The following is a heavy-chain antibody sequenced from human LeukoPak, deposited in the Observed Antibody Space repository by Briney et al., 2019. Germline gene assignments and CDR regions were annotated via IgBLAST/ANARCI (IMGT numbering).Heavy chain of an antibody. Sequence: SETLSLTCTVSGGSISSSSYYWGWIRQPPGKGLEWIGYIYYSGSTNYNPSLKSRVTISVDTSKNQFSLKLSSVTAADTAVYYCARGGYDSSGYTNNWFDPWGQGTLVTVSS. J-gene: IGHJ5*02. D-gene: IGHD3-22*01. CDR1: GGSISSSSYY. V-gene: IGHV4-61*05. CDR3: ARGGYDSSGYTNNWFDP. CDR2: IYYSGST.